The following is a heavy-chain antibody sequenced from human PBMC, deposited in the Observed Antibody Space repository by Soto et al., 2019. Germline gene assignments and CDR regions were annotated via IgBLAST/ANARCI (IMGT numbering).Heavy chain of an antibody. J-gene: IGHJ4*02. D-gene: IGHD6-19*01. Sequence: QVHLQESGPGLVKPSETLSLTCTVSGGSIGGYYWNWIRQPPGKGLEWLGYIYFSGSTHYNPSLKTRLTISVDTSKKQFSLNLRSVTAADTAVYYCAGQEAVAGTPFDSWGQGTLVSVSS. CDR2: IYFSGST. V-gene: IGHV4-59*01. CDR1: GGSIGGYY. CDR3: AGQEAVAGTPFDS.